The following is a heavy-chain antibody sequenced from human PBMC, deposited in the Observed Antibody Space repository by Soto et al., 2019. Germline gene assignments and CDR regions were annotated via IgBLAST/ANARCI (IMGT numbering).Heavy chain of an antibody. Sequence: GGSLRLSCAASGFTFSSYGMHWVRQAPGKGLEWVAVIWYDGSNKYYADSVKGRFTISRDNSKNTLYLQMNSLRAEDTAVYYCARDLVDYYDSSGFDYWGQGTLVTVSS. J-gene: IGHJ4*02. D-gene: IGHD3-22*01. CDR1: GFTFSSYG. CDR2: IWYDGSNK. V-gene: IGHV3-33*01. CDR3: ARDLVDYYDSSGFDY.